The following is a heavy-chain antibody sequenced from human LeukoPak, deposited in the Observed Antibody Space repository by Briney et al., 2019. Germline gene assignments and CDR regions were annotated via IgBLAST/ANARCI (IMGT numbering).Heavy chain of an antibody. CDR3: ARDRGYGSSSYWFDP. V-gene: IGHV1-46*01. Sequence: ASVKVSCKASGYTFTSYYMHWVRQTPGQGLEWMGIINPSGGSTSYAQKFQGRVTVTRDMSTSTVYMELSSLRSEDTAVYYCARDRGYGSSSYWFDPWGQGTLVTVSS. CDR2: INPSGGST. D-gene: IGHD6-6*01. J-gene: IGHJ5*02. CDR1: GYTFTSYY.